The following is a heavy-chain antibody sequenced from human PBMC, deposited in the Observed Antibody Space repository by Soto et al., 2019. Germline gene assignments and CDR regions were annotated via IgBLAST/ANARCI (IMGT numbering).Heavy chain of an antibody. CDR2: IYYSGST. J-gene: IGHJ6*02. V-gene: IGHV4-39*01. CDR1: GGSIISSSYY. CDR3: ARHSNYDILTGYALPDYYYYGMDV. Sequence: SETLSLTCSVSGGSIISSSYYWVWIRQPPGKGLEWIGSIYYSGSTYYNPSLKSRVTISVDTSKNQFSLKLSSVTAADTAVYYCARHSNYDILTGYALPDYYYYGMDVWGQGTTVTVSS. D-gene: IGHD3-9*01.